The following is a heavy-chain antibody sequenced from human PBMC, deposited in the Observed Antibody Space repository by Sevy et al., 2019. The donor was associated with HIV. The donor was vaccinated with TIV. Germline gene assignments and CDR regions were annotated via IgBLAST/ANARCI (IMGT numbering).Heavy chain of an antibody. J-gene: IGHJ5*01. Sequence: GGSLRLSCAASGFNFDTLWMGWVRQAPGRGLEWVASIDPRGEERDHLDSLKGRFTISRDNAKNSLYLEMHSLKGEDTALYYCVRVVWDVLVVPAATPSPWLDSWGQGTLVTVSS. D-gene: IGHD3-16*02. CDR3: VRVVWDVLVVPAATPSPWLDS. V-gene: IGHV3-7*01. CDR1: GFNFDTLW. CDR2: IDPRGEER.